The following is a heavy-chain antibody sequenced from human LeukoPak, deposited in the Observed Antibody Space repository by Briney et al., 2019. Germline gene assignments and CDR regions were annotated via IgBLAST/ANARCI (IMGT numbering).Heavy chain of an antibody. V-gene: IGHV1-69*05. J-gene: IGHJ4*02. CDR2: IIPIFGTA. D-gene: IGHD5-24*01. CDR1: GGTFSSYA. Sequence: ASVKASCKASGGTFSSYAISWVRQAPGQGLEWMGGIIPIFGTANYAQKFQGRVTITTDESTSTAYMELSSLRSEDTAVYYCARGGWLQLNYFDYWGQGTLVTVSS. CDR3: ARGGWLQLNYFDY.